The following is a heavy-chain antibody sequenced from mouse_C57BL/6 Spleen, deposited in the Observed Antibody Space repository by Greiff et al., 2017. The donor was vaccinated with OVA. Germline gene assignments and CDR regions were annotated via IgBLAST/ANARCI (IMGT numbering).Heavy chain of an antibody. J-gene: IGHJ3*01. V-gene: IGHV5-17*01. CDR2: ISSGSSTI. D-gene: IGHD1-1*01. Sequence: EVHLVESGGGLVKPGGSLKLSCAASGFTFSDYGMHWVRQAPEKGLEWVAYISSGSSTIYYADTVKGRFTISRDNAKNTLFLQMTSLRSEDTAMYYCARDYGSSLWFAYWGQGTLVTVSA. CDR1: GFTFSDYG. CDR3: ARDYGSSLWFAY.